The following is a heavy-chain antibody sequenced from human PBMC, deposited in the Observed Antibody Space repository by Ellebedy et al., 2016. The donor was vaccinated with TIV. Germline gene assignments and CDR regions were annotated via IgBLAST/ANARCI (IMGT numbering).Heavy chain of an antibody. Sequence: GGSLRLSCAASGFTVSSNYMSWVRQAPGKGLEWVSVIYSGGSTYYADSVKGRFTISRHNSKNTLYLQMNSLRAEDTAVYYCARGGDLAAAEWIQLGRPMDVWGQGTTVTVSS. CDR2: IYSGGST. CDR1: GFTVSSNY. CDR3: ARGGDLAAAEWIQLGRPMDV. J-gene: IGHJ6*02. V-gene: IGHV3-53*01. D-gene: IGHD5-18*01.